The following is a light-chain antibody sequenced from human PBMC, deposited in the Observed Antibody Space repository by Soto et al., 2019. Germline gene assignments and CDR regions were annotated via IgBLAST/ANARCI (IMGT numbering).Light chain of an antibody. V-gene: IGKV1-39*01. J-gene: IGKJ1*01. CDR2: AAS. CDR3: QQSYSTSWT. Sequence: DIQMTQSPSSLSASVGDRVTITCRASQSISDYLNWYQQKPGKAPKLLIYAASNLQSGVPSRFSGSGSGTDFAPTISSLQPEDFATYYCQQSYSTSWTFGQGTKVEIK. CDR1: QSISDY.